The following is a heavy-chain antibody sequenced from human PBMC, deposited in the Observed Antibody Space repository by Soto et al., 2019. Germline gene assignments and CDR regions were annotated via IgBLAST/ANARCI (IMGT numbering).Heavy chain of an antibody. CDR2: ISPYTGNT. CDR1: GYIYVNYG. Sequence: QVQLVQFGDEVKKPGASVKVSCKASGYIYVNYGIAWVRQARGQGLEWMGWISPYTGNTHSATKVQGRLTMTTDTSPSTAYMDLGSLTSDDTAVYYCVMVDNYVTPTPQDVWGQGTTVTVSS. CDR3: VMVDNYVTPTPQDV. V-gene: IGHV1-18*01. J-gene: IGHJ6*02. D-gene: IGHD3-16*01.